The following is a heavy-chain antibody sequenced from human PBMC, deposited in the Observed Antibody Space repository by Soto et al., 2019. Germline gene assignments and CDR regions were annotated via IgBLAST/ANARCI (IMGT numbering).Heavy chain of an antibody. CDR1: GFSFSAAW. J-gene: IGHJ4*02. D-gene: IGHD3-22*01. V-gene: IGHV3-15*07. CDR3: THQGHYYERLDS. Sequence: EEHLVESGGGLVKPGGSLRLSCAASGFSFSAAWMKWVRQAPGKGLEWVGRIKSKAGGGTADYAAPVKGRFTILRDDSKNTLYLQMNSLKTEDTGVYYCTHQGHYYERLDSWGQGTLVTVSS. CDR2: IKSKAGGGTA.